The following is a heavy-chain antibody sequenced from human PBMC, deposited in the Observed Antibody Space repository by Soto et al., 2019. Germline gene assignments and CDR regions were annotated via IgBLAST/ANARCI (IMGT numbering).Heavy chain of an antibody. CDR2: IYYSGRT. J-gene: IGHJ4*02. Sequence: NPSETLSLTCTVSGASISSASYYWSWIRQPPGKGLEWIGYIYYSGRTDYNPSLKSRVTISLDTSKNQFSLKLSSVTAADAAVYYCARASYYDSSGYYGYYFDYWGQGTLVTVSS. D-gene: IGHD3-22*01. V-gene: IGHV4-61*01. CDR3: ARASYYDSSGYYGYYFDY. CDR1: GASISSASYY.